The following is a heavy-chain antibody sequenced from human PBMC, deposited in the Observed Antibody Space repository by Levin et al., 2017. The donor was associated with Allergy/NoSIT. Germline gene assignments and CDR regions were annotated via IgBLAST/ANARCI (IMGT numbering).Heavy chain of an antibody. V-gene: IGHV3-7*01. Sequence: AGGSLRLSCAASGFTFSSYWMSWVRQAPGKGLEWVANIKQDGSEKYYVDSVKGRFTISRDNAKNSLYLQMNSLRAEDTAVYYCARVGITMVRGVDYYYGMDVWGQGTTVTVSS. CDR1: GFTFSSYW. CDR3: ARVGITMVRGVDYYYGMDV. D-gene: IGHD3-10*01. CDR2: IKQDGSEK. J-gene: IGHJ6*02.